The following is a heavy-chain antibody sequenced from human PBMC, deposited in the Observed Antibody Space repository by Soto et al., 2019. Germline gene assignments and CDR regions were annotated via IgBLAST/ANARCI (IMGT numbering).Heavy chain of an antibody. V-gene: IGHV4-28*01. D-gene: IGHD1-26*01. CDR1: GYSISSSNW. CDR2: IYYSGTT. Sequence: QVQLQESGPGLVKPSDTLSLTCAVSGYSISSSNWWGWIRQPQGKGLEWIGYIYYSGTTYYNPSLKSRVTMSVDTSKNQFSLKLTSVTAVDTALYYCARREIQGPIDYWGQGTLVTVSS. CDR3: ARREIQGPIDY. J-gene: IGHJ4*02.